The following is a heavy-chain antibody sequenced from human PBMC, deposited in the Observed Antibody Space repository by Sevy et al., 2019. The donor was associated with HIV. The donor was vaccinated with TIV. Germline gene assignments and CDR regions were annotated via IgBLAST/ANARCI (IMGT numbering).Heavy chain of an antibody. CDR2: ISYDGSNK. CDR1: GFTFSSYA. CDR3: ARGGLRYFDWLYSPLDY. V-gene: IGHV3-30-3*01. D-gene: IGHD3-9*01. Sequence: LSLTCAASGFTFSSYAMHWVRQAPGKGLEWVAVISYDGSNKYYADSVKGRFTISRDNSKNTLYLQMNSLRAEDTAVYYCARGGLRYFDWLYSPLDYWGQGTLVTVSS. J-gene: IGHJ4*02.